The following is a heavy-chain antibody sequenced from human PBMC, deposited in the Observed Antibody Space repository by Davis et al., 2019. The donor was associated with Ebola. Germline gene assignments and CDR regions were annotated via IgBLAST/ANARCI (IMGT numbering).Heavy chain of an antibody. D-gene: IGHD6-13*01. CDR1: GGSVSSGSYY. V-gene: IGHV4-61*01. CDR2: IYYSGST. CDR3: ARVGGYSSSWIDY. Sequence: PSETLSLICTVSGGSVSSGSYYWSWIRQPPGKGLEWIGYIYYSGSTNYNPSLKSRVTISVDTSKNQFSLKLSSVTAADTAVYYCARVGGYSSSWIDYWGQGTLVTVSS. J-gene: IGHJ4*02.